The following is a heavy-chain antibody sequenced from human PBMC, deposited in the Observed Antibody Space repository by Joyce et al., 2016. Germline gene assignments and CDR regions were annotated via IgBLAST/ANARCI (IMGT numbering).Heavy chain of an antibody. V-gene: IGHV7-4-1*02. CDR2: IKTNTGNP. J-gene: IGHJ4*02. CDR3: ARDTTAYYDFWSGYYDDDY. D-gene: IGHD3-3*01. Sequence: QVQLVQSGSELKKPGASVKVSCKASGYTFTSYAMNWVRQAPGQGLEWMGWIKTNTGNPTDAQGFTGRFVFSLDTSVSTAYLQISSLKAEDTAVYYCARDTTAYYDFWSGYYDDDYWGQGTLVTVSS. CDR1: GYTFTSYA.